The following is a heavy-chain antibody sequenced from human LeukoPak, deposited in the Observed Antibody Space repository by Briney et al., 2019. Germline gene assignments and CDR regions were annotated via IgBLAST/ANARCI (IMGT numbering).Heavy chain of an antibody. CDR1: GFTFSSYA. CDR3: ARESGYSSSWLDY. CDR2: ISGSGGST. D-gene: IGHD6-13*01. J-gene: IGHJ4*02. Sequence: GGSLRLSCAASGFTFSSYAMNWVRQAPGKGLEWVSGISGSGGSTYYADSVKGRFTISRDNSKNTLYLQMNSLRAEDTAVYYCARESGYSSSWLDYWGQGTLVTVSS. V-gene: IGHV3-23*01.